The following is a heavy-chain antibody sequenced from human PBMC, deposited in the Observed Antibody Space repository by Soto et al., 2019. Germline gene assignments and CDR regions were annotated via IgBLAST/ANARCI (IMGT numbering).Heavy chain of an antibody. Sequence: EVQLVESGGGLAKPGGSLRLSCAASGFLFNSYGLNWVRLSPGRGLEWISCISSTSTYIEYADSVKGRFIISRDNAQNSLFLQMNTLRAEDTAVYYCTKDRPPGMVFPDFDFWGQGALVTVSS. CDR2: ISSTSTYI. CDR3: TKDRPPGMVFPDFDF. CDR1: GFLFNSYG. D-gene: IGHD3-10*01. V-gene: IGHV3-21*01. J-gene: IGHJ4*02.